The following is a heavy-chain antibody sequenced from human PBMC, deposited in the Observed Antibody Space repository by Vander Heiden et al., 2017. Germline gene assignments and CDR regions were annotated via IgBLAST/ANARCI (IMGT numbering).Heavy chain of an antibody. D-gene: IGHD3-22*01. V-gene: IGHV3-33*01. CDR3: ARDSTTRGYYDSSGYYNSFDY. CDR2: IWYDGSNK. CDR1: GFTFSSYG. Sequence: QVQLVESGGGVVQPGRSLRLSCAASGFTFSSYGMHWVRQAPGKGLEWVAVIWYDGSNKYYADSVKGRFTISRDNSKNTLYLQMNSLRAEDTAVYYCARDSTTRGYYDSSGYYNSFDYWGQGTLVTVSS. J-gene: IGHJ4*02.